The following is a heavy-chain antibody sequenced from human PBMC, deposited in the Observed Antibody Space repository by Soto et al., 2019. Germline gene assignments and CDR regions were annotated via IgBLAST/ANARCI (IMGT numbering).Heavy chain of an antibody. D-gene: IGHD3-22*01. V-gene: IGHV4-39*01. CDR1: GDSISSNNWY. CDR3: ARNGTNYYDSSGSKGYFDY. J-gene: IGHJ4*02. CDR2: IYYSGST. Sequence: SETLSLTCTVSGDSISSNNWYWGWIRQPPGKGLEWIGSIYYSGSTYYNPSLKSRVTLSVDTSKNQFSLKLSSVTAADTAVYYCARNGTNYYDSSGSKGYFDYWGQRTLVTVSS.